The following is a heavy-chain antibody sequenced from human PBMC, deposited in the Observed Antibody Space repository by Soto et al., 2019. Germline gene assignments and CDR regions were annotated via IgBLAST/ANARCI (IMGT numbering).Heavy chain of an antibody. CDR1: GFTLGTYV. V-gene: IGHV3-23*01. Sequence: EVQLLESGGGLVQPGGSLRLSCAASGFTLGTYVMSWVRPAPGKGLEWVSGIDSGGGGTYYADSVKGRFTISRDNSKNTLYLQMNGLRAEDTAVFYCAKGPEQLVHGVFDYWGQGTLVNVSS. CDR3: AKGPEQLVHGVFDY. D-gene: IGHD6-6*01. J-gene: IGHJ4*02. CDR2: IDSGGGGT.